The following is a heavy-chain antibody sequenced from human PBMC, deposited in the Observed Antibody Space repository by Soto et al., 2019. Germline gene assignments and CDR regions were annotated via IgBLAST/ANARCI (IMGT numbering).Heavy chain of an antibody. D-gene: IGHD3-10*01. Sequence: VSEVKFSNFSGRRIRQATGKGLEWVSYISSSSTIYYADSVKGRFTISRDNAKNSLYLQMNSLRAEDTAVYYCATAGAPDFGNWGEGPLGTVSS. CDR2: ISSSSTI. CDR3: ATAGAPDFGN. V-gene: IGHV3-48*01. J-gene: IGHJ4*02. CDR1: EVKFSNFS.